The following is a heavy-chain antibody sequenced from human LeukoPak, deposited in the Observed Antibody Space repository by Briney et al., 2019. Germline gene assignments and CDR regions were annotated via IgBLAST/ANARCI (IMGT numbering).Heavy chain of an antibody. CDR3: AKEIFSGLLYIDY. Sequence: GGSLRLSCAASGFTFSSSSISWVRQTPGKGLEWVSAITDAVGSTHYADSVKGRFTISSDNSKNTVYLQMNSLRPEDMAVYYCAKEIFSGLLYIDYWGQGTLVTVSS. D-gene: IGHD5-12*01. J-gene: IGHJ4*02. CDR2: ITDAVGST. CDR1: GFTFSSSS. V-gene: IGHV3-23*01.